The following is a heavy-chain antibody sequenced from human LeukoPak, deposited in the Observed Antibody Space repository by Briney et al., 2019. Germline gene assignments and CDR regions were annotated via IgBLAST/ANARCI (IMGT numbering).Heavy chain of an antibody. V-gene: IGHV1-69*13. J-gene: IGHJ6*02. CDR3: WALSSSSYYYYGMDV. Sequence: SVKVSCKASGGTFSSYAISWVRQAPGQGLEWMGGIIPIFGTANYAQKLQGRVTITADESTSTAYMELSSLRSEDTAVYYCWALSSSSYYYYGMDVWGQGTTVTVSS. CDR2: IIPIFGTA. D-gene: IGHD6-13*01. CDR1: GGTFSSYA.